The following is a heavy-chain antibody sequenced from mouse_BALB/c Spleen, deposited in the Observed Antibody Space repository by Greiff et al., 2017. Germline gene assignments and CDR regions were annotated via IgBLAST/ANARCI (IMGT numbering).Heavy chain of an antibody. V-gene: IGHV1-43*01. D-gene: IGHD1-1*01. Sequence: VQLQQSGPDLVKPGASVKLSCKASGYSFTGYYMHWVKQSPGKSLEWIGRVNPNTGGTSYNQKFKGKAILTVDKSSSTAYMELRSLTSEDSAVYDCARPIITTVECMDAMDYWGQGTSVTVSA. CDR1: GYSFTGYY. CDR3: ARPIITTVECMDAMDY. CDR2: VNPNTGGT. J-gene: IGHJ4*01.